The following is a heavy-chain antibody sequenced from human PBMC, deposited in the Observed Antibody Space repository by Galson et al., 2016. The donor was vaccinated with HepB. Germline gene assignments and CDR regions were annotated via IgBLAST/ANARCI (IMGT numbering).Heavy chain of an antibody. CDR1: GDSISSGGYY. Sequence: QTLSLTCTVSGDSISSGGYYWSWIRQHPGKGLECIGYVDYRGSTYRNPSLKSRVTISVDTSENQFSLKPTSVTAADTAVYYCARVSHLGYYDSRGSYYGVTGVLDHWGQGTLVTVSS. CDR3: ARVSHLGYYDSRGSYYGVTGVLDH. D-gene: IGHD3-22*01. V-gene: IGHV4-31*03. J-gene: IGHJ4*02. CDR2: VDYRGST.